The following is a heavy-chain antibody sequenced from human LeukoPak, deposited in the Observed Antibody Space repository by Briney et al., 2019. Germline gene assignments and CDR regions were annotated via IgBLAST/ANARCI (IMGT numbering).Heavy chain of an antibody. CDR2: IKDDGGLK. D-gene: IGHD1-26*01. J-gene: IGHJ4*02. CDR3: ARSFRD. CDR1: GLTFSGFA. Sequence: PGGSLRLSCVASGLTFSGFAMNWVRQAPGKGLEWVSYIKDDGGLKKYADSVKGRFTISRDNSKNTLYLQMSSLRAEDTAVYYCARSFRDWGRGTLVTVSA. V-gene: IGHV3-48*03.